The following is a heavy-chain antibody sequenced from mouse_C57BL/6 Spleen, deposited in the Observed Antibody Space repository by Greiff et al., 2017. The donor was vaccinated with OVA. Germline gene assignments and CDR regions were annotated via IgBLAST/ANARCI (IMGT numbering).Heavy chain of an antibody. CDR2: IDPSDGYT. CDR3: ARRDGYDSFAY. CDR1: GYTFPSYW. D-gene: IGHD2-2*01. J-gene: IGHJ3*01. Sequence: QVQLQQPGAELVKPGASVKLSCKASGYTFPSYWMQWVKQRPGPGLEWIGEIDPSDGYTNYNQKFKGKATLTVDTSSSTAYMQLSGLTSEDYAVYYGARRDGYDSFAYWGQGTLVTVSA. V-gene: IGHV1-50*01.